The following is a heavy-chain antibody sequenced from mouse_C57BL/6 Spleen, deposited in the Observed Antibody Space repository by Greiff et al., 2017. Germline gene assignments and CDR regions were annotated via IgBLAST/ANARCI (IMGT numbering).Heavy chain of an antibody. Sequence: QVQLQQPGTELVKPGASVKLSCKASGYTFTSYWMHWVKQRPIQGLEWIGNIDPSDSETHYNQKFKDKATLTVDKSSSTAYMQLSSLTSEDSAVYYCARVYYGSQPYFDYWGQGTTLTVSS. CDR1: GYTFTSYW. V-gene: IGHV1-52*01. CDR2: IDPSDSET. D-gene: IGHD1-1*01. J-gene: IGHJ2*01. CDR3: ARVYYGSQPYFDY.